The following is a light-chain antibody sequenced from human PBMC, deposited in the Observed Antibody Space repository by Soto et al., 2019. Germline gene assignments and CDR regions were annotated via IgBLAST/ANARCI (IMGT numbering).Light chain of an antibody. V-gene: IGKV3-20*01. CDR2: DAS. Sequence: IVLTQSPGTLSLSSGERATLLCRASQSVSSSYLAWYQQKPGQAPRLLIFDASSRAPGIPDRFSGSGSGTDFTLTITRLEPEDSAVYFCQQYTGPPTTFGQGTRLEIK. CDR3: QQYTGPPTT. J-gene: IGKJ5*01. CDR1: QSVSSSY.